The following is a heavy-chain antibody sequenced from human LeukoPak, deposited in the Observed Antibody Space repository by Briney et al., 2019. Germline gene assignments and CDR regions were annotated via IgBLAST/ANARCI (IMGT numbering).Heavy chain of an antibody. Sequence: GRSLRLSCAASGFTFSSYAMHWVRQAPGKGLEWVAVIRGSGASTNYADSVKGRFTISRDNSKNTLYLQMNSLRAEDTAFYYCTKDLTVQIWLLGYDSWGQGTLVTVAS. J-gene: IGHJ1*01. V-gene: IGHV3-23*01. CDR2: IRGSGAST. D-gene: IGHD3-22*01. CDR1: GFTFSSYA. CDR3: TKDLTVQIWLLGYDS.